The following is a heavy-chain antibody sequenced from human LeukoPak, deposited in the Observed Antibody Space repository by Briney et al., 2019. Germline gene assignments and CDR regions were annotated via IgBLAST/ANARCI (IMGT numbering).Heavy chain of an antibody. CDR3: AKTGSLFGRFLDH. D-gene: IGHD3-10*02. CDR2: MHPGGTT. J-gene: IGHJ4*02. Sequence: RSSETLPLTCSVFADSMNNYYWTWIRQPPGKGLEWAGNMHPGGTTKFHPSLEGRVTMSIDTSNKQFSLRLRSVTAADTATYYCAKTGSLFGRFLDHWGPGALVIVSS. CDR1: ADSMNNYY. V-gene: IGHV4-59*01.